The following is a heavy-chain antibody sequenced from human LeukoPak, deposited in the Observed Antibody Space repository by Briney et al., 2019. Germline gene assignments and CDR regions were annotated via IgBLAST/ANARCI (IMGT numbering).Heavy chain of an antibody. J-gene: IGHJ3*02. V-gene: IGHV1-18*01. Sequence: ASVKVSCKASGYTFTSYGISWVRQAPGQGLEWMGWISAYNGNTNYAQKLQGRVTMNTDTSTSTAYMELRSLRSDDTAVYYCSRVVEYYDILTGYHPGAFDIWGQGTMVTVSS. CDR3: SRVVEYYDILTGYHPGAFDI. D-gene: IGHD3-9*01. CDR2: ISAYNGNT. CDR1: GYTFTSYG.